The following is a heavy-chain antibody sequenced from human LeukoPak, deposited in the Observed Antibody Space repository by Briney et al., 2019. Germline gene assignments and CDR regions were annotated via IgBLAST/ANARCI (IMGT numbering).Heavy chain of an antibody. J-gene: IGHJ4*02. CDR3: ARAPWPSSAFAY. D-gene: IGHD6-6*01. V-gene: IGHV1-69*02. CDR1: GGTFSSYN. CDR2: IISILGIA. Sequence: SVKVSCKASGGTFSSYNISLVRQAPGPGSEWMGRIISILGIANYAQKFQGRVTITADKSTSTAYMQLSSLRSDDTAVYYCARAPWPSSAFAYWGQGTLVTLSS.